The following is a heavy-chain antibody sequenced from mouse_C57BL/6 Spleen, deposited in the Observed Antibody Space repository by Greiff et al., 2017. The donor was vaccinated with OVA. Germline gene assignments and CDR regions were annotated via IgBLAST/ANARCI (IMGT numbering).Heavy chain of an antibody. CDR1: GYSITSGYY. D-gene: IGHD3-3*01. V-gene: IGHV3-6*01. CDR2: ISYDGSN. J-gene: IGHJ4*01. CDR3: ASGQAGSMDY. Sequence: ESGPGLVKPSQSLSLTCSVTGYSITSGYYWNWIRPLPGNILEWMGFISYDGSNNYNPLLKNRISITSDTSKNQCFLKWNSVTTEDTVTYCCASGQAGSMDYWGQGTSVTVSS.